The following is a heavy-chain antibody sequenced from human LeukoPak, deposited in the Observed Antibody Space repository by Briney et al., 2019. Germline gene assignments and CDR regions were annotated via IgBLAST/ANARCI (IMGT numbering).Heavy chain of an antibody. CDR3: ARGCPKLRFLEWYGMDV. V-gene: IGHV1-8*01. Sequence: ASVKVSCKASGYTFTSYDINWVRQATGQGLEWMGWMNPNSGNTGYAQKFQGRVTMTRNTSISTAYMELSSLRSEDTAVYYCARGCPKLRFLEWYGMDVWSQGTTVTVSS. CDR1: GYTFTSYD. J-gene: IGHJ6*02. CDR2: MNPNSGNT. D-gene: IGHD3-3*01.